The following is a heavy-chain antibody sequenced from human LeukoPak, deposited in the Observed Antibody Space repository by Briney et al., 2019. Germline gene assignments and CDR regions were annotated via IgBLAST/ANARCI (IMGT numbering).Heavy chain of an antibody. V-gene: IGHV3-30*02. CDR2: IRYDGINK. Sequence: GGSLRLSCAASGFTFSSYGMHWVRQAPGKGLEWVAFIRYDGINKYYADSVKGRFTVSRDNSKNTLYLQMNSLRAEDTAIYYCAREPTYSSSWYTSCDYWGQGTLVTVSS. CDR3: AREPTYSSSWYTSCDY. J-gene: IGHJ4*02. CDR1: GFTFSSYG. D-gene: IGHD6-13*01.